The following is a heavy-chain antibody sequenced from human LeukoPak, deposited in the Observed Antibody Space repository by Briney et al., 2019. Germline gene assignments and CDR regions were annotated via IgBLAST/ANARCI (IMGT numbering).Heavy chain of an antibody. Sequence: PGGSLRLSXAASGFTFSSYAMSWVRQPPGKGLEWVAFIRYDGSNKYYADSVKGRFTISRDNSKSTLYLQMSSLRGEDTAVYYCVASGSYHIPSFDYWGQGTLVTVSS. CDR1: GFTFSSYA. D-gene: IGHD1-26*01. J-gene: IGHJ4*02. V-gene: IGHV3-30*02. CDR2: IRYDGSNK. CDR3: VASGSYHIPSFDY.